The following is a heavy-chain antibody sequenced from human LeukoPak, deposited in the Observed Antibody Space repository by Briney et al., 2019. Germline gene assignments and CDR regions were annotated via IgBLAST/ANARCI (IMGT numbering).Heavy chain of an antibody. CDR3: ARHYGP. D-gene: IGHD3-16*01. V-gene: IGHV4-39*01. CDR2: IYYSGST. Sequence: PGGSLRLSCAASGFTFSSYGMSWVRQPPGKGLEWIGSIYYSGSTYYNPSLKSRVTISVDTSKNQFSLKLSSVTAADTAVHYCARHYGPWGQGTLVTVSS. CDR1: GFTFSSYG. J-gene: IGHJ5*02.